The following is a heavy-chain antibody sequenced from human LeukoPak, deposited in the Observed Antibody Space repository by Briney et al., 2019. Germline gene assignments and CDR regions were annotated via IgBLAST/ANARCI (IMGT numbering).Heavy chain of an antibody. Sequence: AASVKVSCKASGGTFSSYTISWVRQAPGQGLEWMGRIIPILGIANYAQKFQGRVTITADKSTSTAYMELSSLRSEDTAVYYCARGSPYYGDFDFWGQGSLVTVSS. J-gene: IGHJ4*02. D-gene: IGHD4-17*01. CDR2: IIPILGIA. CDR1: GGTFSSYT. CDR3: ARGSPYYGDFDF. V-gene: IGHV1-69*02.